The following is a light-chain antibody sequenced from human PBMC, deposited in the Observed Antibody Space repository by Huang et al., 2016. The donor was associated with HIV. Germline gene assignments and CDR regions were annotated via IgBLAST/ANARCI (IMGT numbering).Light chain of an antibody. CDR1: QSISSN. J-gene: IGKJ2*01. V-gene: IGKV3-15*01. CDR2: GAS. Sequence: EIVMTQSPATLSVSLGERASQSISSNLAWDQHKPGQAPRLLIYGASTRATGIPARFSGSGSGTEFTLTISSLQSEDFAVYYCQQYNHWPPYTFGQGTKLEIK. CDR3: QQYNHWPPYT.